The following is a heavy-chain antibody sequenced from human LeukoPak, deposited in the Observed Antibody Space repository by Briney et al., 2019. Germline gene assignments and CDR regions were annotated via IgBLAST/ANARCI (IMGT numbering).Heavy chain of an antibody. Sequence: SQTLSLTCTVSGGSICSGSSYQRSVRQPAGEGLGWICRIYTSGSTNYNPSRKSRVTISVDTSKIQFSLKLSSVTAADTAVYYCARTLDFWSGYYFDYWGQGTQVTVSS. CDR2: IYTSGST. D-gene: IGHD3-3*01. V-gene: IGHV4-61*02. J-gene: IGHJ4*02. CDR3: ARTLDFWSGYYFDY. CDR1: GGSICSGSSY.